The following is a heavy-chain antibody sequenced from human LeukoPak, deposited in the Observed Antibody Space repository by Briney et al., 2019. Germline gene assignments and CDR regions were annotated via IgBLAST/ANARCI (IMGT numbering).Heavy chain of an antibody. V-gene: IGHV3-30*04. CDR3: ARDGRRLYCSGGSCYFADDDY. Sequence: PGRSLRLSCVASGFTLSMYAMHWVRQAPGKGLEWVAVISYDGSNEYYADSVRGRLTISRDNSKNTLYLQMNSLRTEDTAVYYCARDGRRLYCSGGSCYFADDDYWGQGTLVTVSS. J-gene: IGHJ4*02. CDR2: ISYDGSNE. CDR1: GFTLSMYA. D-gene: IGHD2-15*01.